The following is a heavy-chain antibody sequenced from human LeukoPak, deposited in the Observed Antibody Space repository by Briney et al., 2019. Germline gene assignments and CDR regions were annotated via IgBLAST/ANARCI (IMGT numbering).Heavy chain of an antibody. J-gene: IGHJ4*02. CDR1: GFTFSNYA. CDR2: ITDSGGRA. CDR3: AKSLVAWWVADY. D-gene: IGHD2-15*01. Sequence: PGGSLRLSCAASGFTFSNYAMNWVRQAPGKGLEWVSGITDSGGRAYYADSVKGRFTVSRDNSENTLYLQMKTLRAEDTAIYFCAKSLVAWWVADYWGQGTLVTVSS. V-gene: IGHV3-23*01.